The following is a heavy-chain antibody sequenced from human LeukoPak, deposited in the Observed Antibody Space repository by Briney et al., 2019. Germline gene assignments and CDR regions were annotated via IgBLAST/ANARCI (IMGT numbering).Heavy chain of an antibody. Sequence: ASVKVSCKASGFTFTSSAVQWVRQARGQRLEWIGWIVVGSGNTNCAQKFQERVTITRDMSTSTAYMELSSLRSEDTAVYYCAATLRSTYYDFWSGLDAFDIWGQGTMVTVSS. CDR3: AATLRSTYYDFWSGLDAFDI. V-gene: IGHV1-58*01. D-gene: IGHD3-3*01. CDR2: IVVGSGNT. J-gene: IGHJ3*02. CDR1: GFTFTSSA.